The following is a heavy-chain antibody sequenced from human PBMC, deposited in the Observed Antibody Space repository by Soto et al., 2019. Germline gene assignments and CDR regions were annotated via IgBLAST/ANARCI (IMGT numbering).Heavy chain of an antibody. CDR1: GGSFSVYY. Sequence: SETLSVTCAFYGGSFSVYYWSWIRQPPGKGLDLIGETNHSGSTNYNPSLKSRVTISVDTSKNQFSLRLSSVTAADTAVYYCARGRDFRSGYRNYYYYYGMDVWGQGTTVTVSS. CDR3: ARGRDFRSGYRNYYYYYGMDV. J-gene: IGHJ6*01. D-gene: IGHD3-3*01. V-gene: IGHV4-34*01. CDR2: TNHSGST.